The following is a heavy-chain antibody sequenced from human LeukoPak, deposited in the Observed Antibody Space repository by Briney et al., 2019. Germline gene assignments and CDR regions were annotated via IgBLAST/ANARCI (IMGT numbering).Heavy chain of an antibody. CDR2: INPSGGST. CDR1: GYTFTSYY. D-gene: IGHD4-11*01. Sequence: ASVKLSCKASGYTFTSYYMHWVRQAPGQGLEWMGIINPSGGSTSYAQKFQGRVTMTRDMSTSTVYMELSSLRSEDTAVYYCARGPSTTAQLKYWFDPWGQGTLVTVSS. J-gene: IGHJ5*02. CDR3: ARGPSTTAQLKYWFDP. V-gene: IGHV1-46*01.